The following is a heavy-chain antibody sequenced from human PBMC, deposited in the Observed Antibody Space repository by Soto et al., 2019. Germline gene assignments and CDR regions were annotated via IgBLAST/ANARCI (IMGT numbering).Heavy chain of an antibody. CDR3: AKDQASGQGSFDS. J-gene: IGHJ4*02. CDR1: GFTFNIYG. V-gene: IGHV3-30*18. Sequence: RRLSCAASGFTFNIYGIHWVRQAPDKGLEWVALISYDGSNQYYADSVKGRFTISRDNSKNTLFLQMNSLRADDTAVYYCAKDQASGQGSFDSWGQGTLVTVSS. CDR2: ISYDGSNQ.